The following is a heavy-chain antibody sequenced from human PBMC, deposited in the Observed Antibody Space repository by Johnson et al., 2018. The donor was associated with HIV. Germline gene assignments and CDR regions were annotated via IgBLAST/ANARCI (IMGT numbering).Heavy chain of an antibody. CDR2: IYSGGGT. CDR3: ARDLRLRPIEQFLVGGAFDI. V-gene: IGHV3-66*01. CDR1: GFTVSSNY. Sequence: VQLVESGGGLVQPGGSLRLSCTASGFTVSSNYMSWVRQGPGTGLEWVSVIYSGGGTYHADSVKGRFTISRDNSKNRLYLQMNSLRAEDTALYYCARDLRLRPIEQFLVGGAFDIWGQGTMVTISS. D-gene: IGHD3-3*01. J-gene: IGHJ3*02.